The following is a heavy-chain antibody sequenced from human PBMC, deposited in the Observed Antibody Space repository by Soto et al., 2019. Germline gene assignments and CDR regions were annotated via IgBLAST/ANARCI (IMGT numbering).Heavy chain of an antibody. V-gene: IGHV4-4*02. D-gene: IGHD2-2*01. Sequence: QVQLQESGPGLVKPSGTLSLTCAVSGGSISSNNWWSWVRQAPGPGLEWIGAIFHSGSTNYNPSLKRRVTISVDKSKNQFSLKLSSVTAADTAMYYCARLFCSSSSCLTPSWFDPWGQGTLVTVSS. CDR3: ARLFCSSSSCLTPSWFDP. J-gene: IGHJ5*02. CDR2: IFHSGST. CDR1: GGSISSNNW.